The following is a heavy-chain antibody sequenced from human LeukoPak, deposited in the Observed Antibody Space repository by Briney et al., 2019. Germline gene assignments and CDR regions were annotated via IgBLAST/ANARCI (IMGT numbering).Heavy chain of an antibody. CDR2: IIPIFGTA. D-gene: IGHD5-24*01. CDR3: ARGQGDGYNYYYYYYMDV. CDR1: GGTFSSYA. J-gene: IGHJ6*03. Sequence: SVKVSCKASGGTFSSYAISWVRQAPGQGPEWMGGIIPIFGTANYAQKFQGRVTITTDESTSTAYMELSSLRSEDTAVYYCARGQGDGYNYYYYYYMDVWGKGTTVTVSS. V-gene: IGHV1-69*05.